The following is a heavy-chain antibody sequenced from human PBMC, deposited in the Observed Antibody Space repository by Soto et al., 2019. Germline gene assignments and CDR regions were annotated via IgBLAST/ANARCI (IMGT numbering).Heavy chain of an antibody. J-gene: IGHJ4*02. V-gene: IGHV1-69*13. CDR1: GGTFSSHA. CDR3: ARIRDHYNDY. D-gene: IGHD3-10*01. Sequence: SVKVFCKASGGTFSSHAIGWVRQAPGQGLEWMGGIIPIFGTANYAQKFQGRVTITADESTSTAYMELSSLRSEDTAVYYCARIRDHYNDYWGQGTLVTVSS. CDR2: IIPIFGTA.